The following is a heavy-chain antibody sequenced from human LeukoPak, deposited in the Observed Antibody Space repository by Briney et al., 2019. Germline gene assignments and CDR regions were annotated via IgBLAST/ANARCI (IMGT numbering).Heavy chain of an antibody. V-gene: IGHV4-61*02. J-gene: IGHJ3*02. D-gene: IGHD3-22*01. CDR1: GGSISSGSYY. Sequence: SETLSLTCTVSGGSISSGSYYWSWIRQPAGKGLEWIGRIYTSGSTNYNPSLKSRVTISVDTSKNQFSLKLSSVTAADTAVYYCARDSAPYYYDSSGYSSDAFDIWGQGTMVTVSS. CDR2: IYTSGST. CDR3: ARDSAPYYYDSSGYSSDAFDI.